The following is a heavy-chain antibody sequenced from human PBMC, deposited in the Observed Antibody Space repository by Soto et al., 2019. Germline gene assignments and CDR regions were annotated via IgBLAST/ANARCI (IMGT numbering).Heavy chain of an antibody. D-gene: IGHD2-15*01. V-gene: IGHV4-31*03. CDR3: ARLGYCRGGSCPGVLDY. CDR2: IYYRGST. J-gene: IGHJ4*02. CDR1: SGTISIGGYN. Sequence: TAQNLSLTCTVSSGTISIGGYNWSWIRPHPGKRLEWIGYIYYRGSTCYNPSLKSRVTISVDTSKNQFSLNLSSVTAADTAVYYCARLGYCRGGSCPGVLDYWGQGNLVTVGS.